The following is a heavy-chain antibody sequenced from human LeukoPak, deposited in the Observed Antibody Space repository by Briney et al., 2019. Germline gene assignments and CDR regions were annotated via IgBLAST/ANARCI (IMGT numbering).Heavy chain of an antibody. D-gene: IGHD1-26*01. Sequence: GGSLRLSCAGSGFTFSSYAMSWVRQAPGKGLEWVAVISYDGSNKYYADSVKGRFTISRDNSKNTLYLQMNSLRAEDTAVYYCAKAYSGSYLGDAFDIWGQGTMVTVSS. V-gene: IGHV3-30*18. CDR3: AKAYSGSYLGDAFDI. CDR2: ISYDGSNK. CDR1: GFTFSSYA. J-gene: IGHJ3*02.